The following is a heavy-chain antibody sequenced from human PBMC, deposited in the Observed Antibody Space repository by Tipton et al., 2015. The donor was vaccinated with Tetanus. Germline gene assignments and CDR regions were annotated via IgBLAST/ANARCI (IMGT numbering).Heavy chain of an antibody. Sequence: TLSLTCSVSGGSVXXGXXXXXXXXXXPGKGLXWIGSXXYPGPTYLTPSLXXXVTXSXXXSKTQFALRLNSVTAADTAVYYCAGXXPERGNYGDNLNCFDPWGQGILVTVSS. J-gene: IGHJ5*02. V-gene: IGHV4-39*01. CDR2: XXYPGPT. CDR3: AGXXPERGNYGDNLNCFDP. CDR1: GGSVXXGXXX. D-gene: IGHD4-17*01.